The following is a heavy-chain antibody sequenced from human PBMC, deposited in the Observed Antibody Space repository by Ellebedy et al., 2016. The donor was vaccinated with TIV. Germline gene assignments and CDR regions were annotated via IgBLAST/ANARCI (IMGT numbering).Heavy chain of an antibody. J-gene: IGHJ5*02. CDR3: AREVVVVTRGGWFDP. D-gene: IGHD2-21*02. V-gene: IGHV3-30*02. Sequence: GASLKISCAASGFTFSSYGMHWVRQAPGKVLEWVAFIRYDGSNKYYADSVKGRFTISRDNSKNTLYLQMNSLRAEDTAVYSCAREVVVVTRGGWFDPWGQGTLVTVSS. CDR2: IRYDGSNK. CDR1: GFTFSSYG.